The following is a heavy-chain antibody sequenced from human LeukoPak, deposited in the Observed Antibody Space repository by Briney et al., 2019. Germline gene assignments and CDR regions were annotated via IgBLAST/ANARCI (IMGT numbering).Heavy chain of an antibody. J-gene: IGHJ4*02. CDR1: GFTFSSYS. CDR2: ISSSSSYI. D-gene: IGHD1-26*01. Sequence: GGSLRLSCAASGFTFSSYSMNWVRQAPGKGLEWVSSISSSSSYIYYADSVKGRFTISRDNAKNSLYLQMNSLRAEDTAVYYCARVPSGSYPFDYWGQGTLVTVSS. CDR3: ARVPSGSYPFDY. V-gene: IGHV3-21*01.